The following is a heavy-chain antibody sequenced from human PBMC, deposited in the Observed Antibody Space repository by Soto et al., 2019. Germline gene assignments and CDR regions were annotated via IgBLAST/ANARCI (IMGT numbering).Heavy chain of an antibody. D-gene: IGHD3-10*01. V-gene: IGHV4-61*01. J-gene: IGHJ5*01. Sequence: QVQLQESGPGLLRPSETLSLTYAVSRGSVSSDLFYWSWIRQPPGKGLEWIGYIYNSRSTNYNTSLKSRVTMSLDTPNNQFFLKLTSVTAADTAVYYCAREKRAGNWFDSWGQGTLVTVSS. CDR3: AREKRAGNWFDS. CDR1: RGSVSSDLFY. CDR2: IYNSRST.